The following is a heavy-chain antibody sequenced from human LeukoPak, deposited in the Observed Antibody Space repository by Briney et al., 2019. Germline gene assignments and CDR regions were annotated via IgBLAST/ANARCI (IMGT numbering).Heavy chain of an antibody. D-gene: IGHD3-9*01. Sequence: SETLSLTCAVYGGSFSGYYWSWIRQPPGKGLEWIGEINHSGSTNYNPSLKSRVTISVDTSKNQFSLKLSSVTAADTAVYYCARSLRYFDWLLNWFDPWGQGTLVTVSS. V-gene: IGHV4-34*01. CDR2: INHSGST. CDR1: GGSFSGYY. J-gene: IGHJ5*02. CDR3: ARSLRYFDWLLNWFDP.